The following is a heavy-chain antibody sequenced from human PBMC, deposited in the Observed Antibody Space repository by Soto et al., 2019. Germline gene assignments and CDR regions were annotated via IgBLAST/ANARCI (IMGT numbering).Heavy chain of an antibody. D-gene: IGHD1-7*01. CDR3: ARELELSPYYYGMDV. J-gene: IGHJ6*02. V-gene: IGHV3-48*02. CDR1: GFTFSSYS. CDR2: ISSSSSTI. Sequence: GGSLRLSCAASGFTFSSYSMNWVRQAPGKGLEWVSYISSSSSTIYYADSVKGRFTISRDNAKNSLYLQMNSLRDEDTAVYYCARELELSPYYYGMDVWGQGTTVTVSS.